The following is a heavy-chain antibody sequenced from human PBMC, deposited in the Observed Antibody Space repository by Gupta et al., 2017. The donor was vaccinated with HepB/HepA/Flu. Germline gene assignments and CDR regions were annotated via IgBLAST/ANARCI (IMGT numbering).Heavy chain of an antibody. V-gene: IGHV4-39*01. CDR1: GGSISSSSYY. D-gene: IGHD2-2*01. CDR2: IYYSGST. Sequence: QLQLQESGPGLVKPSETLSLTCTVSGGSISSSSYYWGWIRQPPGKGLEWIGSIYYSGSTYYNPSLKSRVNISVDTSKNQFSLKLSSVTAADTAVYYCARHGGSGIVVVPAALDYWGQGTLVTVSS. CDR3: ARHGGSGIVVVPAALDY. J-gene: IGHJ4*02.